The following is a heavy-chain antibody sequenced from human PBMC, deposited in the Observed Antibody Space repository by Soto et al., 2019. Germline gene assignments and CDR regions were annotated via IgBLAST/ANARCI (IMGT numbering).Heavy chain of an antibody. CDR2: ISSSSSTI. CDR1: GFTFSSYS. V-gene: IGHV3-48*01. Sequence: GGSLRLSCAASGFTFSSYSMNWVRQAPGKGLEWVSYISSSSSTIYYADPVKGRFTISRDNAKNSLYLQMNSLRAEDTAVYYCARGGPEEFDPWGQGTLVTVSS. J-gene: IGHJ5*02. CDR3: ARGGPEEFDP.